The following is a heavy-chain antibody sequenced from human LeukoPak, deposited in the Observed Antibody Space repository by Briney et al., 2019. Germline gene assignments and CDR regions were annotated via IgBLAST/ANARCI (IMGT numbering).Heavy chain of an antibody. D-gene: IGHD3-9*01. CDR2: IYYSGST. Sequence: SETLSLTRTVSGGSISSSSYYWGWIRQPPGKGLEWIGSIYYSGSTYYNPSLKSRVTISVDTSKNQFSLKLSSVTAADTAVYYCARPVLRYFDWLPNGMDVWGQGTTVTVSS. CDR1: GGSISSSSYY. V-gene: IGHV4-39*01. J-gene: IGHJ6*02. CDR3: ARPVLRYFDWLPNGMDV.